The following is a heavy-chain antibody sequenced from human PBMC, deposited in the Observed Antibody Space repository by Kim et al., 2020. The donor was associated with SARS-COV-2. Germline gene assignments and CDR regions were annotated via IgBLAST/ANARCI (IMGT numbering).Heavy chain of an antibody. Sequence: ASVKVSCKASGYTFTGYYIHWVRQAPGQGLEWMGWINPNSGGTHYAQKFQGRITMTRDTSISTAYMGMSSLRSDDTAVYYCASGGTVKSSVESGSYVDYWGQGTLVTVSS. J-gene: IGHJ4*02. V-gene: IGHV1-2*02. D-gene: IGHD1-26*01. CDR3: ASGGTVKSSVESGSYVDY. CDR1: GYTFTGYY. CDR2: INPNSGGT.